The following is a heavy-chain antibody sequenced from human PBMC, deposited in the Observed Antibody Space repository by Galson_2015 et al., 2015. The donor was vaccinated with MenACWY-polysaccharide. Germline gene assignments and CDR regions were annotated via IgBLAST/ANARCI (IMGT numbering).Heavy chain of an antibody. CDR2: IYTSGST. CDR1: GGSISSYY. D-gene: IGHD6-13*01. V-gene: IGHV4-4*07. J-gene: IGHJ5*02. CDR3: ARDEQQLFRWARFDP. Sequence: ETLSLTCTVSGGSISSYYWSWIRQPAGKGLEWIGGIYTSGSTNYNPSLKSRVTMSVDTSKNQFSLKLSSVTAADTAVYYCARDEQQLFRWARFDPWGQGTLVTVSS.